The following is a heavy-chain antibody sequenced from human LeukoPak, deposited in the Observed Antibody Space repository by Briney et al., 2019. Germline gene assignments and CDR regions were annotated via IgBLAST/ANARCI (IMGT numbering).Heavy chain of an antibody. CDR2: IYYSGTT. CDR1: GGSISSSPYY. D-gene: IGHD3-10*01. V-gene: IGHV4-39*07. Sequence: SETLSLTRTVSGGSISSSPYYWGWIRQPPGKGLEWIGSIYYSGTTHYSPSLESRVTISVDTSKNQFSLKLSSVTAADTAVYYCARDPKVLLWFGEENWFDPWGQGTLVTVSS. CDR3: ARDPKVLLWFGEENWFDP. J-gene: IGHJ5*02.